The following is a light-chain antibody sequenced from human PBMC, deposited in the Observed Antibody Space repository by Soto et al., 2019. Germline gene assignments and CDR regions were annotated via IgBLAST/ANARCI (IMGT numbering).Light chain of an antibody. Sequence: QSVLSQPASASETPGQRVTISCSGTTSNVGSRSVHWFQQFPGTAPKLLIYRDSQRPSGVPDRFSGSKSGTSASLAISGLRSDDEADYYCAAWDDSRRAWVFGGGTKVTVL. V-gene: IGLV1-47*01. J-gene: IGLJ3*02. CDR3: AAWDDSRRAWV. CDR2: RDS. CDR1: TSNVGSRS.